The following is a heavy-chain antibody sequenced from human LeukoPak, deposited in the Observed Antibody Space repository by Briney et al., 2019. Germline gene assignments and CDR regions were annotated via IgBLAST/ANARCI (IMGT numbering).Heavy chain of an antibody. CDR2: ISGSGGST. CDR1: GFTFSGYS. Sequence: PGGSLRLSCAASGFTFSGYSMHWVRQAPGKGLEWVSAISGSGGSTYYADSVKGRFTISRDNSKNTLYLQMNSLRAEDTAVYYCAKRYSSGWSTRSKEYFQHWGQGTLVTVSS. CDR3: AKRYSSGWSTRSKEYFQH. J-gene: IGHJ1*01. V-gene: IGHV3-23*01. D-gene: IGHD6-19*01.